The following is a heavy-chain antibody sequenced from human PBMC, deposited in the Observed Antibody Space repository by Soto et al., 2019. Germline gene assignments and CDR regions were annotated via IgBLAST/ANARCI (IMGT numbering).Heavy chain of an antibody. D-gene: IGHD6-13*01. V-gene: IGHV3-9*01. CDR2: ITWNSDRV. CDR1: GFTFDDYA. J-gene: IGHJ4*02. Sequence: EVHLVESGGGLVQPGRSLRLSCTGSGFTFDDYALHWVRQAPGKGLEWVSGITWNSDRVDYADSVMGRFTISRDNAGNSLYLQMDSLRPEDTALYFWAKGLSIAAIDYWGQGTLVTVSS. CDR3: AKGLSIAAIDY.